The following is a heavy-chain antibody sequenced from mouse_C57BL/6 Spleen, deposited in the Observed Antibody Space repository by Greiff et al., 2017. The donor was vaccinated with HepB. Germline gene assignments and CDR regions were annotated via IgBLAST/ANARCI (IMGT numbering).Heavy chain of an antibody. Sequence: EVQLVESGGGLVKPGGSLKLSCAASGFTFSDYGMHWVRQAPEKGLEWVAYISSGSSTIYYADTVKGRFPISRDNAKNTLFLQMTSLRSEDTAMYYCARCRGSTWYFDVWGTGTTVTVSS. J-gene: IGHJ1*03. V-gene: IGHV5-17*01. CDR2: ISSGSSTI. CDR1: GFTFSDYG. CDR3: ARCRGSTWYFDV. D-gene: IGHD3-1*01.